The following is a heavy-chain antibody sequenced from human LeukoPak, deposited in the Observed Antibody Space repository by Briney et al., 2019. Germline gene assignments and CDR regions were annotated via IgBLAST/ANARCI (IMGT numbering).Heavy chain of an antibody. V-gene: IGHV3-7*01. J-gene: IGHJ4*02. CDR1: GFTFTTYW. D-gene: IGHD5-24*01. CDR3: ARGDGYHRL. Sequence: PGGSLRLSCAASGFTFTTYWMTWVRQAPGKGLEWVAKVKKDGSEKYYVDSVKGRFTISRDNAKNSLSLQMNSLRVEDTAVYFCARGDGYHRLWGQGTLVTVSS. CDR2: VKKDGSEK.